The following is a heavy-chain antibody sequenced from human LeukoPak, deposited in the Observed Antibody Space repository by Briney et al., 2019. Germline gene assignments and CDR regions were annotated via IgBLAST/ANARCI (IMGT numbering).Heavy chain of an antibody. Sequence: SETLSLTCTVSGGSVSDYYWSWIRQSPGKGLEWIGYIYYTGSTSYNPSLRSRVTMSADTSKNQFSLKLSSVTAADTAVYFCARGAHYAWNSWGQGTLVTVSS. CDR3: ARGAHYAWNS. J-gene: IGHJ4*02. V-gene: IGHV4-59*02. CDR2: IYYTGST. CDR1: GGSVSDYY. D-gene: IGHD3-16*01.